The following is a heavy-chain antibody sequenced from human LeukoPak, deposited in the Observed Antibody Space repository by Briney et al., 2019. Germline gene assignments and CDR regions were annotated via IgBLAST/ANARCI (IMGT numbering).Heavy chain of an antibody. CDR2: IYYSGST. Sequence: SETLSLTCTVSGGSISSSSYYWGWIRQPPGKGLEWIGNIYYSGSTNYNPSLKSRVTISVDTSKNQFSLKLSSVTAADTAVYYCARLQGYDSSGSGLFDYWGQGTLVTVSS. D-gene: IGHD3-22*01. V-gene: IGHV4-39*07. CDR3: ARLQGYDSSGSGLFDY. CDR1: GGSISSSSYY. J-gene: IGHJ4*02.